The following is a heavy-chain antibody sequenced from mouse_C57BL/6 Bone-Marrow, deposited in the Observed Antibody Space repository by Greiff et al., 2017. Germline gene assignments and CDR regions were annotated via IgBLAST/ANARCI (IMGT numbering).Heavy chain of an antibody. Sequence: EVKVVESGGGLVKPGGSLKLSCAASGFTFSSYAMSWVRQTPEKRLEWVATISDGGSYTYYPDNVKGRFTISRDNAKNNLYLQMSHLKSEDTAMYYCARPLYYSYYAMDYWGQGTSVTVSS. D-gene: IGHD1-1*02. CDR3: ARPLYYSYYAMDY. J-gene: IGHJ4*01. V-gene: IGHV5-4*03. CDR1: GFTFSSYA. CDR2: ISDGGSYT.